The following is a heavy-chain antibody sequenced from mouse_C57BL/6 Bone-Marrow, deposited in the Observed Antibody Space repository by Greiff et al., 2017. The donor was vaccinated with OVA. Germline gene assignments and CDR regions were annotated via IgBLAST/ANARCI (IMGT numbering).Heavy chain of an antibody. Sequence: VQLQESGAELVKPGASVKLSCKASGYTFTSYWMHWVKQRPGQGLEWIGYINPSSGYTKYNQKFKGKATLTADKSSSTAYMQLSSLTYEDSAVYYGARGGIPYFDYWGQGTTLTVSA. CDR1: GYTFTSYW. V-gene: IGHV1-7*01. CDR2: INPSSGYT. CDR3: ARGGIPYFDY. J-gene: IGHJ2*01. D-gene: IGHD5-1-1*01.